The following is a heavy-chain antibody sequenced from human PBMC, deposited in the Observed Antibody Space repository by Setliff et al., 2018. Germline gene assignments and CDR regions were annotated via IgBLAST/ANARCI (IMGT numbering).Heavy chain of an antibody. CDR2: IYTDGST. CDR3: VREGYSEYFQDWGSPVDY. V-gene: IGHV4-61*02. CDR1: GDSISGAKYY. Sequence: SETLSLTCTVSGDSISGAKYYWSWIRQSAGKGLECIGRIYTDGSTKYNPSLKSRVTVSVDTSKNQLSLTLSSVTAADTAVYYCVREGYSEYFQDWGSPVDYWGQGTLVT. D-gene: IGHD3-16*01. J-gene: IGHJ4*02.